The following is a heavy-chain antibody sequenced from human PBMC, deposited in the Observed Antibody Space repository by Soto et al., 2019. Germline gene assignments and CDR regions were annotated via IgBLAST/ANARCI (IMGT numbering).Heavy chain of an antibody. D-gene: IGHD2-2*01. V-gene: IGHV3-21*01. Sequence: PGGSLRLSCAASGSTFSKYNMNWVRQAPGKGLEWVSSIGRASDDIYYADSVKGRFTISRDNAKNSLYLQMNSLRAEDSALYYCASKEYGAFDIWGQGTMVTVSS. CDR3: ASKEYGAFDI. CDR2: IGRASDDI. CDR1: GSTFSKYN. J-gene: IGHJ3*02.